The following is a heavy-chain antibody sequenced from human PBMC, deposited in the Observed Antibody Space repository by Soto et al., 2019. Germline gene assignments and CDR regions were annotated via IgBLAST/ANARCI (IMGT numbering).Heavy chain of an antibody. CDR1: GGSISSSSYY. Sequence: QLQLQESGPGLVKPSETLSLTCTVSGGSISSSSYYWGWIRQPPGKGLEWIGSIYYSGSTYYNPSLKSRVTISVDTSKNQFSLKLSSVTAADTAVYYCARRSDHQIRPDYYYYYMDVWGKGTTVTVSS. J-gene: IGHJ6*03. D-gene: IGHD2-15*01. CDR3: ARRSDHQIRPDYYYYYMDV. CDR2: IYYSGST. V-gene: IGHV4-39*01.